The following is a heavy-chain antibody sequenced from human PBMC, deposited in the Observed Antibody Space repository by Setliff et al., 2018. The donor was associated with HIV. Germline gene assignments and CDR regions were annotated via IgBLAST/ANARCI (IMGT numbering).Heavy chain of an antibody. J-gene: IGHJ6*02. Sequence: SETLSLTCTVSGGSISSGDYYWSWIRQPPGKGLEWIGNIYYSGSTNYNPSLKSRVTISVDTSKNQFSLKLSSVIAADTAVYYCARIFGDQGYYYGMDVWGQGTTVTVSS. V-gene: IGHV4-61*08. CDR1: GGSISSGDYY. CDR3: ARIFGDQGYYYGMDV. D-gene: IGHD3-3*01. CDR2: IYYSGST.